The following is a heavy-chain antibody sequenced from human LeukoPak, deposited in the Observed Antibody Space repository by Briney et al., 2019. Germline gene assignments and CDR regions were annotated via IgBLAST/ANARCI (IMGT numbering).Heavy chain of an antibody. CDR3: ASATTSIAVAGTDY. J-gene: IGHJ4*02. D-gene: IGHD6-19*01. V-gene: IGHV3-21*01. Sequence: GGSLRLSCAASGFTFSSYSMNWVRQAPGKGLEWVSSISSSSYIYYAVSVKGRFTISRDNAKNSLYLQMNSLRAEDTAVYYCASATTSIAVAGTDYWGQGTLVTVSS. CDR1: GFTFSSYS. CDR2: ISSSSYI.